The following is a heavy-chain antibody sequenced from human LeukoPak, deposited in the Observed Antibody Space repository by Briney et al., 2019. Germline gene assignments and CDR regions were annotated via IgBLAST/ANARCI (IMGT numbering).Heavy chain of an antibody. J-gene: IGHJ5*02. CDR2: IYHSGST. CDR3: AKDHPTYYYGSGSYFRGRFDP. V-gene: IGHV4-38-2*02. CDR1: GYSISSGYY. D-gene: IGHD3-10*01. Sequence: SETLSLTCTVSGYSISSGYYWGWIRQPPGKGLEWIGSIYHSGSTYYNPSLKSRVTISVDTSKNQFPLKLSSVTAADTAVYYCAKDHPTYYYGSGSYFRGRFDPWGQGTLVTVSS.